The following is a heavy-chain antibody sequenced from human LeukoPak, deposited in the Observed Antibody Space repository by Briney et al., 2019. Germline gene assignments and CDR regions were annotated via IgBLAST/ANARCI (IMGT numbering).Heavy chain of an antibody. V-gene: IGHV4-59*12. CDR1: GGSISSYY. CDR3: ARAYYYDSSAYYPNFDY. D-gene: IGHD3-22*01. J-gene: IGHJ4*02. CDR2: IYYSGST. Sequence: PSGTLSLTCTVSGGSISSYYWSWIRQPPGKGLEWIGYIYYSGSTNYNPSLKSRVTISVDTSKNQFSLKLSSVTAADTAVYYCARAYYYDSSAYYPNFDYWGQGTLVTVSS.